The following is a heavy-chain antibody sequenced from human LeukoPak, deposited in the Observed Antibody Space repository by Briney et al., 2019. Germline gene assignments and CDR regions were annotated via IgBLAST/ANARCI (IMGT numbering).Heavy chain of an antibody. CDR2: ISSSSSYI. D-gene: IGHD2-21*01. J-gene: IGHJ4*02. V-gene: IGHV3-21*01. Sequence: PGGSLRLSCAASGFTFSIYSMNWVRQAPGKGLEWVSSISSSSSYIYYADSVKGRFTISRDNAKNSLYLQMNSLRVEDTAVYYCARGTNGIYDFWGQGTLVTVSS. CDR1: GFTFSIYS. CDR3: ARGTNGIYDF.